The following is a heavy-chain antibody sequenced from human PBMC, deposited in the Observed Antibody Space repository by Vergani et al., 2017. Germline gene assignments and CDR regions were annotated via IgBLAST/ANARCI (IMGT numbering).Heavy chain of an antibody. D-gene: IGHD3-10*01. CDR3: AREVLSAFDI. CDR1: GFTVSSNY. V-gene: IGHV3-66*01. CDR2: IYSGGST. J-gene: IGHJ3*02. Sequence: VQLVESGGGVVQPGRSLRLSCAASGFTVSSNYMSWVRQAPGKGLEWVSVIYSGGSTYYADSVKGRFTISRDNSKNTLYLQMNSLRAEDTAVYYCAREVLSAFDIWGQGTMVTVSS.